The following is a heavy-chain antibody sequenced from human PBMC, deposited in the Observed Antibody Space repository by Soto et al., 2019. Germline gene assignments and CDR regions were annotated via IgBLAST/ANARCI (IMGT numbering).Heavy chain of an antibody. D-gene: IGHD1-20*01. CDR3: TREITT. CDR2: IRNKARGDTT. J-gene: IGHJ5*02. CDR1: GFTFSDYH. Sequence: EVQLVESGGGLVQPGGSLRLSCAASGFTFSDYHMGWVRQAPGKGMEWVGRIRNKARGDTTEYAASVKGRFSISRDDSENSVHLQMNSLKTEDTAVYYCTREITTWGQGTLVTVSS. V-gene: IGHV3-72*01.